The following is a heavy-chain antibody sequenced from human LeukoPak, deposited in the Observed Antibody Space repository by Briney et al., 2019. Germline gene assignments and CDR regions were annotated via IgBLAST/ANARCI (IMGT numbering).Heavy chain of an antibody. V-gene: IGHV4-61*02. Sequence: SETLSLTCTVSGGSISSGSYYWSWIRQPAGKGLEWIGRIYTSGSTNYNPSLKSRVTISVDTSKNQFSLKLSSVTAADTAVYYCVRDGDDILTGYLDYWGQGTLVTVSS. CDR2: IYTSGST. D-gene: IGHD3-9*01. J-gene: IGHJ4*02. CDR3: VRDGDDILTGYLDY. CDR1: GGSISSGSYY.